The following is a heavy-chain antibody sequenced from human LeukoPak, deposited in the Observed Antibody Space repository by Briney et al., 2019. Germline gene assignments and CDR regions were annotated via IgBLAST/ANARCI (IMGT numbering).Heavy chain of an antibody. CDR1: GFTFSNAW. CDR3: TTRITMIVVVAS. J-gene: IGHJ4*02. D-gene: IGHD3-22*01. CDR2: IKGKTDGGTT. V-gene: IGHV3-15*07. Sequence: GGSLRLSCAASGFTFSNAWLNWVRQPPGKGLEWVGCIKGKTDGGTTDYAAPVKGRYTISRDDSKNTLYLQMNSLKTEDTAGYYCTTRITMIVVVASWGQGTLVTVSS.